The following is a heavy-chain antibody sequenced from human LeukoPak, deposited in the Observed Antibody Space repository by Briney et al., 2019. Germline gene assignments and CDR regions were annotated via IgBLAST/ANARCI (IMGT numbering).Heavy chain of an antibody. CDR3: ARGRRIQLWSSPYYGMDV. J-gene: IGHJ6*02. CDR1: GGSFSGYY. D-gene: IGHD5-18*01. Sequence: SETLSLTCAVYGGSFSGYYRSWIRQPPGKGLEWIGEINHSGSTNYNPSLKSRVTISVDTSKNQFSLKLSSVTAADTAVYYCARGRRIQLWSSPYYGMDVWGQGTTVTVSS. V-gene: IGHV4-34*01. CDR2: INHSGST.